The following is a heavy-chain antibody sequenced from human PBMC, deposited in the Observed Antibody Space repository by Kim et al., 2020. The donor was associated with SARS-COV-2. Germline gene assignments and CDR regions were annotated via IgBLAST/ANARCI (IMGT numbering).Heavy chain of an antibody. CDR1: GGSISSSSYY. V-gene: IGHV4-39*07. CDR2: IYYSGST. CDR3: ARSDDILTGYRDY. J-gene: IGHJ4*02. Sequence: SGTLSLTCTVSGGSISSSSYYWGWIRQPPGKGLEWIGSIYYSGSTYYNPSLKSRVTISVDTSKNQFSLKLSSVTAADTAVYYCARSDDILTGYRDYWGQGTLVTVSS. D-gene: IGHD3-9*01.